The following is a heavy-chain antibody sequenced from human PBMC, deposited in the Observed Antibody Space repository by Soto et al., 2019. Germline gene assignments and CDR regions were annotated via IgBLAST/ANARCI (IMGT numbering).Heavy chain of an antibody. J-gene: IGHJ5*02. CDR1: GGYIRSHY. CDR3: ARGLGPYRWFDP. V-gene: IGHV4-59*11. Sequence: TLSLASTVSGGYIRSHYWSWIRQPPGKRLEWIGYVYYSGSTNFNPSLKSRVTISVDTSKNQHSRKLRSVTAADTAVYYRARGLGPYRWFDPWGQGVLIPVSS. CDR2: VYYSGST. D-gene: IGHD3-16*02.